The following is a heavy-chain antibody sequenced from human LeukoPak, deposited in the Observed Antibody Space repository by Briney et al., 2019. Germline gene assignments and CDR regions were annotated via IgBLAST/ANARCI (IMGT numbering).Heavy chain of an antibody. D-gene: IGHD3-9*01. CDR1: GFTFSSYW. Sequence: GGSLRLSCAASGFTFSSYWMHWVRQAPGKGLVWVSRINSDGSSTSYADSVKGRFTISRDNAKNSLYLQINSLRAEDTGVYYCARSRIQTRYSGYKWGQGTLVTVSS. J-gene: IGHJ4*02. CDR3: ARSRIQTRYSGYK. CDR2: INSDGSST. V-gene: IGHV3-74*01.